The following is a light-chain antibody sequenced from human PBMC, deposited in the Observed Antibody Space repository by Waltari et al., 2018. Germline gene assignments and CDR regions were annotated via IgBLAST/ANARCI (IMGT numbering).Light chain of an antibody. CDR3: SSNEGSKTYI. J-gene: IGLJ2*01. CDR1: SSDIGGYNR. CDR2: EVS. Sequence: QAALTQPPSMSGSPGQSVTISCTGTSSDIGGYNRVSWYQQNPGKVPKLIIYEVSQRPSGVYDRVSGSKSGNTASLTISGLQAEDEADYYCSSNEGSKTYIFGGGTRLTVL. V-gene: IGLV2-11*01.